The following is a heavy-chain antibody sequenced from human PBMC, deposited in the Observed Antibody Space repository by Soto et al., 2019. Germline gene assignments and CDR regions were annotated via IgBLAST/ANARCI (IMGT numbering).Heavy chain of an antibody. Sequence: GGSLRLSCAASGFTFSSYAMHWVRQAPGKGLEWVAVISYDGSNKYYADSVKGRFTISRDNSKNTLYLQMNSLRAEDTAVYYCARDLYSSGWYDDYYYYGMDVWGHGSPVTVSS. D-gene: IGHD6-19*01. CDR3: ARDLYSSGWYDDYYYYGMDV. J-gene: IGHJ6*02. CDR1: GFTFSSYA. CDR2: ISYDGSNK. V-gene: IGHV3-30-3*01.